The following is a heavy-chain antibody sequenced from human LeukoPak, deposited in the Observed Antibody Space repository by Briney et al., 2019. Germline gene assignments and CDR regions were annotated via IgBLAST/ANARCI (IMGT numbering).Heavy chain of an antibody. D-gene: IGHD5-24*01. CDR2: IYYSGNT. V-gene: IGHV4-39*07. CDR3: ARVLRDGYNRHYFDY. J-gene: IGHJ4*02. Sequence: SETLSLTCTVSGGSISSSSYYWGWIRQPPGKGLEWIGSIYYSGNTYYNPSLKSRVTISVDTSKNQFSLKLSSVTAADTAVYYCARVLRDGYNRHYFDYWGQGTLVTVSS. CDR1: GGSISSSSYY.